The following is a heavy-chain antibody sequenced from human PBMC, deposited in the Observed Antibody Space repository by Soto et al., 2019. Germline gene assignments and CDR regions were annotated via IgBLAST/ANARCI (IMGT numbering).Heavy chain of an antibody. V-gene: IGHV3-7*04. CDR1: GFTFNTYW. Sequence: EVQLVESGGGLVQPGGSLRLSCAASGFTFNTYWMTWVRQAPGKGLEWVANIKQDGSETYYVDSVKGRFTISRDNAKNSXXLQMNSRRAEDTAVYYCARDPPYGSGTSQNYGMDVWGQGTTVTVSS. D-gene: IGHD3-10*01. CDR2: IKQDGSET. CDR3: ARDPPYGSGTSQNYGMDV. J-gene: IGHJ6*02.